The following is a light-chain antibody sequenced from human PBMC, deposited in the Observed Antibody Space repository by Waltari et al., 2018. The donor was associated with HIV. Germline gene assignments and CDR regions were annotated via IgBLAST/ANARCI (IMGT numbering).Light chain of an antibody. CDR3: CSYAGSYGYV. Sequence: QSVLTQPRSVSGSPGPSVTISCTRTTSDSGGYDSVSWYQQHPGKPPKLMICDVSKRPSGGPDLFSCSKSGNTASLTISGLQAEDEADYYCCSYAGSYGYVFGTGTKVTVL. J-gene: IGLJ1*01. V-gene: IGLV2-11*01. CDR1: TSDSGGYDS. CDR2: DVS.